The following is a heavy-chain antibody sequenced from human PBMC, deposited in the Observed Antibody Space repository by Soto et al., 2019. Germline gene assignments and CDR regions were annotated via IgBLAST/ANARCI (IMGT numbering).Heavy chain of an antibody. V-gene: IGHV4-30-4*01. D-gene: IGHD3-10*01. CDR1: GGSISSGDYY. J-gene: IGHJ4*02. CDR2: IYYSGST. CDR3: ARADYRNYPWDY. Sequence: QVQLQKSGPGLVKPSQTLSLTCTVSGGSISSGDYYWSWIRQPPGKGLEWIGYIYYSGSTYYNPSLKSRVTISEYSSKNQFSLKLRSVTVADTAVYYCARADYRNYPWDYWGQGTLVTVSS.